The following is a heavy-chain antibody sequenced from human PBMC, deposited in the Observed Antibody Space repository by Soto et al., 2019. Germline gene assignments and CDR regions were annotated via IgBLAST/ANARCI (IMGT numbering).Heavy chain of an antibody. CDR1: GFTFSSYA. J-gene: IGHJ5*02. CDR2: ISGSGGST. CDR3: AKVPRLDNWSVP. V-gene: IGHV3-23*01. Sequence: GGSLRLSCAASGFTFSSYAMSWVRQAPGKGLEWVSAISGSGGSTYYADTVKGRFTISRDNSKNTLYLHMTSLRAEDTAVYYCAKVPRLDNWSVPWGQGTLVTVSS.